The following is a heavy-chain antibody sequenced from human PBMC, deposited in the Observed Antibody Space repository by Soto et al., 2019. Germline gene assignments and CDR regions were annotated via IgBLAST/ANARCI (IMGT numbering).Heavy chain of an antibody. CDR1: GYTFTSFD. Sequence: QVQLLQSGTEVKEPGASVKVSCKASGYTFTSFDISWVRQAPGQGLEWVGWTTASNTHTNYAQKLQGRVTMTTDTSMPTAYMELRSLRSDHTAIYYFTRGGYSSGSHYWGQGTLVSVSS. CDR2: TTASNTHT. D-gene: IGHD3-22*01. J-gene: IGHJ4*02. V-gene: IGHV1-18*04. CDR3: TRGGYSSGSHY.